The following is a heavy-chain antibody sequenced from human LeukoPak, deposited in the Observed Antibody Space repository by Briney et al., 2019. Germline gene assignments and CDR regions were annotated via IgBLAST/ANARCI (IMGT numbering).Heavy chain of an antibody. CDR2: IYPGDSDT. CDR1: GYTFTTYW. V-gene: IGHV5-51*01. J-gene: IGHJ4*02. CDR3: ARRDLAGSYFDY. Sequence: GESLKISCTNSGYTFTTYWIGWVRQLPDNGLEWMGIIYPGDSDTKYRPSFQGQVTISADKSISTAYLQWSSLKASDTAMYYCARRDLAGSYFDYWGQGTLVTVSS. D-gene: IGHD1-26*01.